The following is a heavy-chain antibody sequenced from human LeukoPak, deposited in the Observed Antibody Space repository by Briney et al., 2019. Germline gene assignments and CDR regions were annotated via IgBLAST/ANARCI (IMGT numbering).Heavy chain of an antibody. CDR2: ISAYNGNT. CDR1: GYTFTSYG. V-gene: IGHV1-18*01. Sequence: ASVKVSCKASGYTFTSYGISWVRQAPGQGLEWMGWISAYNGNTNYAQKFQGRVTMTRDTSISTAYMELSRLRSDDTAVYYCARPDGYNFNNWFDPWGQGTLVTVSS. CDR3: ARPDGYNFNNWFDP. J-gene: IGHJ5*02. D-gene: IGHD5-24*01.